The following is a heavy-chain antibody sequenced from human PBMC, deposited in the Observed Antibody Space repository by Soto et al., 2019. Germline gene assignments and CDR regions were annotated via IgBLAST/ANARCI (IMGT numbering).Heavy chain of an antibody. J-gene: IGHJ4*02. CDR1: GGTFSSYA. CDR3: ARAHDYGDYTYDY. D-gene: IGHD4-17*01. V-gene: IGHV1-69*13. CDR2: IIPIFGTA. Sequence: SVKVSCKASGGTFSSYAISWVRQAPGQGLEWMGGIIPIFGTANYAQKFQGRVTITADESTSTAYMELSSLRSEDTAVYYCARAHDYGDYTYDYWGQGTLVTVSS.